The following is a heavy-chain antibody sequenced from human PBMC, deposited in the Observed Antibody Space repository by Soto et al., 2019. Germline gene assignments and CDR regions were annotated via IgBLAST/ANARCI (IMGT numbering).Heavy chain of an antibody. CDR2: IIPIFGTA. CDR1: GGTFSSYA. D-gene: IGHD3-3*01. J-gene: IGHJ6*02. V-gene: IGHV1-69*13. CDR3: ARKLHYDFWSGTEPDYYYYGMDV. Sequence: SVRVSCKASGGTFSSYAISWVRQAPGQGLEWMGGIIPIFGTANYAQKFQGRVTITADESTSTAYMELSSLRSEDTAVYYCARKLHYDFWSGTEPDYYYYGMDVWGQGTTVTVSS.